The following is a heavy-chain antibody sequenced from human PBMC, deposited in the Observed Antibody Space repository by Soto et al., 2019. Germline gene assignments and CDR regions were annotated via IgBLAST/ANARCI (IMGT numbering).Heavy chain of an antibody. D-gene: IGHD5-12*01. Sequence: QVQLQESGPGLVKPSGTLSLTCAVSSGSISSSNWWSWVRQPPGKGLEWIGEIYHSGSTNYNPSLKSRVTISVDKSKNQFSLKLSSVTAADTAVYYCARGLSVEVATISGAFDIWGQGTMVTVSS. CDR3: ARGLSVEVATISGAFDI. CDR2: IYHSGST. J-gene: IGHJ3*02. CDR1: SGSISSSNW. V-gene: IGHV4-4*02.